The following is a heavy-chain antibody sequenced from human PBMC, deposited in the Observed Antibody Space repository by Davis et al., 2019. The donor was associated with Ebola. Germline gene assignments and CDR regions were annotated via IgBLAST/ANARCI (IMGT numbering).Heavy chain of an antibody. V-gene: IGHV1-2*04. CDR2: INANTGGT. Sequence: AASVKVSCKASGYSFTGYYLHWLRLAPGQGLEWMGWINANTGGTRYAQKFQGWVTLTRDTSISTAYMGLYRLRSDDTAVYYCARDGDPYCLRGVCYEYWGQGTLVTVSS. D-gene: IGHD2-8*02. CDR1: GYSFTGYY. CDR3: ARDGDPYCLRGVCYEY. J-gene: IGHJ4*02.